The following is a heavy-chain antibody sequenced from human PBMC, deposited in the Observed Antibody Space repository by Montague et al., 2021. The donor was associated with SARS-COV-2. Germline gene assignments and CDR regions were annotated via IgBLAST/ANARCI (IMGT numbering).Heavy chain of an antibody. D-gene: IGHD2-15*01. Sequence: CAISGDSVPSNSAAWDWIRQSPSRGLEWLGRTYYRSQWYNDYAVSVGSRIAINPDTSKSHFSLQLDSVTPEDTAVYYCARSQHCGGGRCCSLSWFDPWGQGTLVIVSS. CDR2: TYYRSQWYN. CDR1: GDSVPSNSAA. J-gene: IGHJ5*02. CDR3: ARSQHCGGGRCCSLSWFDP. V-gene: IGHV6-1*01.